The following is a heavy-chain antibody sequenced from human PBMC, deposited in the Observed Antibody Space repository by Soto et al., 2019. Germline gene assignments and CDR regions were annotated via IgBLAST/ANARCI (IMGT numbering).Heavy chain of an antibody. CDR1: GDTLSTHG. CDR3: AAGDSSDTGDH. Sequence: QVQLVQSGAVVKKPGSSVKVSCKASGDTLSTHGISWVRQAPGQGLEWMGGTIPIIGTTDYAEKFQGRVTITADESTATSYMELSSLRPDDTAVYYCAAGDSSDTGDHWGQGTLVTVSS. J-gene: IGHJ4*02. V-gene: IGHV1-69*01. CDR2: TIPIIGTT. D-gene: IGHD5-18*01.